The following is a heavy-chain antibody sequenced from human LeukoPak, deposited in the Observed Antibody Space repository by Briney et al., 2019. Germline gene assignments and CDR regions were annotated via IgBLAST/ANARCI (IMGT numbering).Heavy chain of an antibody. D-gene: IGHD3-10*01. V-gene: IGHV1-2*02. CDR3: ARDPLWFGELLGGNFDY. J-gene: IGHJ4*02. CDR2: INPNSGGT. Sequence: ASVKVSCKASGYTFTGYYMHWVRQAPGQGLEWMGWINPNSGGTNYAQKFQGRVTMTRDTSISTAYMKLSRLRSDDTAVYYCARDPLWFGELLGGNFDYWGQGTLVTVSS. CDR1: GYTFTGYY.